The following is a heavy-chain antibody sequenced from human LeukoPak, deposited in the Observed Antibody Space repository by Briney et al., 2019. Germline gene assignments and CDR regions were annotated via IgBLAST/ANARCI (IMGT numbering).Heavy chain of an antibody. Sequence: GGSLRLSCVASGFTFSNYGMHWVRLAPGKGLEWGAVISYDGSNKYYADSVKGRFTISRDNSKNTLDLQMNSLRAEDTAVYYCAKNGLASGVLEWLSYDWFDSWGQGTLVIVSS. CDR2: ISYDGSNK. J-gene: IGHJ5*01. V-gene: IGHV3-30*18. CDR3: AKNGLASGVLEWLSYDWFDS. D-gene: IGHD3-3*01. CDR1: GFTFSNYG.